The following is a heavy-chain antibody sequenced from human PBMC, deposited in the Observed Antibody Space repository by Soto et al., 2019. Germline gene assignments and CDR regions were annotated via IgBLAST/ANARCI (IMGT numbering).Heavy chain of an antibody. D-gene: IGHD3-10*01. V-gene: IGHV1-69*02. Sequence: QVQLVQSGAEVKKPGSSVKVSCKASGDTFSFYTINWVRQAPGLGLEWVGRINPILSMSNYAQKFQGRVTMTADKTTNTAQMELRCLRSEETAMYYCATSYGSEYGAFHYSGQGALVTVSS. J-gene: IGHJ4*02. CDR3: ATSYGSEYGAFHY. CDR2: INPILSMS. CDR1: GDTFSFYT.